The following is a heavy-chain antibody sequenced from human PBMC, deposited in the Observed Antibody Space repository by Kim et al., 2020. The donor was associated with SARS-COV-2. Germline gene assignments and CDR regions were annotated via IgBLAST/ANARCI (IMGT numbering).Heavy chain of an antibody. J-gene: IGHJ4*01. CDR3: TRVSVGFCANGVCYPFD. D-gene: IGHD2-8*01. Sequence: GVSLRLSCAASGFTFSTYWMTWVRQAPGKGLEWVANIKHDGSERYYVDSVKGRFTVSRDNAQNSLFLQMGSLRAEDTAMYYCTRVSVGFCANGVCYPFD. CDR2: IKHDGSER. V-gene: IGHV3-7*01. CDR1: GFTFSTYW.